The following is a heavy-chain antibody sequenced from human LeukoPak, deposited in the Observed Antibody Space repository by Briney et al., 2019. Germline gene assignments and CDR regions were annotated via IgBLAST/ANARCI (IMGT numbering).Heavy chain of an antibody. V-gene: IGHV3-23*01. CDR1: GFTFSSYA. Sequence: PGGSLRLSCAASGFTFSSYAMSWVRQAPGKGLEWVSAISGSGGSTYYADSVKGRFTISRDNSKNTLYLQMNSLRAEDTAVYYCAKGTLWFGDRGGHDYWGQGTLVTVSS. J-gene: IGHJ4*02. D-gene: IGHD3-10*01. CDR3: AKGTLWFGDRGGHDY. CDR2: ISGSGGST.